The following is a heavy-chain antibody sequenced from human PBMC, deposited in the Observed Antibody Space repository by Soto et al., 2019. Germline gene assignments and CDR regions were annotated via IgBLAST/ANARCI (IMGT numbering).Heavy chain of an antibody. CDR3: AKIMIQGVLVDALDV. V-gene: IGHV3-23*01. D-gene: IGHD3-10*01. Sequence: DVQLLESGGGVVQPGGSLRLSCAASGFVFRNLTMNWVRQAPGKGLEYVAIISFNGGVIFDADSVRGRFTISRDNAKNILYLDMTNLRPEDSGVYYCAKIMIQGVLVDALDVWGRGKTVTVS. J-gene: IGHJ6*02. CDR1: GFVFRNLT. CDR2: ISFNGGVI.